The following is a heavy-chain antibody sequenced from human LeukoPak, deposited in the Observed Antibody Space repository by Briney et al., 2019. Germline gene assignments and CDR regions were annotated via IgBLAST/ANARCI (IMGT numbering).Heavy chain of an antibody. D-gene: IGHD6-19*01. V-gene: IGHV1-18*04. CDR1: GYTFTSYY. CDR3: ARDPSNTSGWKTWFDP. CDR2: ISAYNGDT. J-gene: IGHJ5*02. Sequence: ASVKVSCKASGYTFTSYYMHWVRQAPGQGLEWMGWISAYNGDTNFAQKFQGRVTLTTDRTTSTAYLELRSLRSGDTAVYYCARDPSNTSGWKTWFDPWGQGTLVTVSS.